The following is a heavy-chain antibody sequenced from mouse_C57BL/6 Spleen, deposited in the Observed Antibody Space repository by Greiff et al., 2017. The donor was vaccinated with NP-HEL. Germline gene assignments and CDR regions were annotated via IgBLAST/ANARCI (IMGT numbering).Heavy chain of an antibody. Sequence: QVHVKQSGAELVKPGASVKMSCKASGYTFTSYWITWVKQRPGQGLEWIGDIYPGSGSTNYNEKFKSKATLTVDTSSSTAYMQLSSLTSEDSAVYYCARGDDYDYFDYWGQGTTLTVSS. CDR3: ARGDDYDYFDY. CDR2: IYPGSGST. V-gene: IGHV1-55*01. J-gene: IGHJ2*01. D-gene: IGHD2-4*01. CDR1: GYTFTSYW.